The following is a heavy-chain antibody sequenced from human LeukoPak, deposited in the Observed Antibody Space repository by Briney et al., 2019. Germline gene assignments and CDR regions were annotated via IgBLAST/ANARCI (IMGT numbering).Heavy chain of an antibody. D-gene: IGHD4-23*01. CDR1: GIPFSSYW. V-gene: IGHV3-74*01. J-gene: IGHJ4*02. Sequence: GSLKPSCAASGIPFSSYWMNWVRQAPGKGLVWVSRIASDGSSTTYADSVKGRFSISRDNAKNTLYLQMNSLRVEDTAVYYCARGRPHGNDYWGQGTLVTVSS. CDR3: ARGRPHGNDY. CDR2: IASDGSST.